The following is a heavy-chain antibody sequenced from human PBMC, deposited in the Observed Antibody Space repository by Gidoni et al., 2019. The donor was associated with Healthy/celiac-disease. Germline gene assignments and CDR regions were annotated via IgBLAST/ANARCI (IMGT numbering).Heavy chain of an antibody. CDR1: GGSISSSSYY. CDR3: ARHVSGYSSGWYYFDY. J-gene: IGHJ4*02. D-gene: IGHD6-19*01. Sequence: QLQLQESGPGLVKPSETLSLTCTVSGGSISSSSYYWGWIRQPPGKGLEWIGSIYYSGSTYYNPALKSRFTISVDTSKNQFSLKLSSVTAADTAVYYCARHVSGYSSGWYYFDYWGQGTLVTVSS. CDR2: IYYSGST. V-gene: IGHV4-39*01.